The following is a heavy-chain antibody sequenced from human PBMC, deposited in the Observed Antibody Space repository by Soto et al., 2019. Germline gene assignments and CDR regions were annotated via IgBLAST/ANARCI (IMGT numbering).Heavy chain of an antibody. Sequence: GASVKVSCKASGYTFTGYYMHWVRQAPGQGLEWMGWINPNSGGTNYAQKFQGWVTMTRDTSISTAYMELSRLRSDDTAVYYCARANIAEYSSSTYYYYGMDVWGQGTTVTVSS. J-gene: IGHJ6*02. D-gene: IGHD6-6*01. CDR1: GYTFTGYY. V-gene: IGHV1-2*04. CDR2: INPNSGGT. CDR3: ARANIAEYSSSTYYYYGMDV.